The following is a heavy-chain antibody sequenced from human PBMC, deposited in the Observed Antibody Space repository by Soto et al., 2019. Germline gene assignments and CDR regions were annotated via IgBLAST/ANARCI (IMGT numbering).Heavy chain of an antibody. CDR1: GFTFRSYA. Sequence: GWSLRLSCKASGFTFRSYAMSLVRHTPGKGLEWVSSISGSGDKTYYADYVKGRFTFSRDNSKNTLYLQMNSLRVEDTAVYYCAKEWTPRRAFESWGQGTLVTVSS. CDR3: AKEWTPRRAFES. V-gene: IGHV3-23*01. CDR2: ISGSGDKT. J-gene: IGHJ4*02. D-gene: IGHD5-12*01.